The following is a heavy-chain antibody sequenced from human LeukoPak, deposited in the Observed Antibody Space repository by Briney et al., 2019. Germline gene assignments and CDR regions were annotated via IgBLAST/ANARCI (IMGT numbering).Heavy chain of an antibody. CDR2: INHSGST. J-gene: IGHJ4*02. D-gene: IGHD6-19*01. Sequence: PSETLSLTCTVSGGSISSGSYHWIWIRQPPGKGLEWIGEINHSGSTNYNPSLKSRVTISVDTSKNQFSLKLSSVTAADTAVYYCARRGWQWLNVGYFDYWGQGTLVTVSS. V-gene: IGHV4-39*07. CDR3: ARRGWQWLNVGYFDY. CDR1: GGSISSGSYH.